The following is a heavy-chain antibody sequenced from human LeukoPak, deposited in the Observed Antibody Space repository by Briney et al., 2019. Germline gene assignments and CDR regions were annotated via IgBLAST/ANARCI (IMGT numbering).Heavy chain of an antibody. CDR3: ARGDFWSGYSIDY. J-gene: IGHJ4*02. Sequence: SETLSLTCTVSGGSISSYYWSWIRQPPGKGLEWIGYIYYSGSTYYNPSLKSRVTISVDTSKNQFSLKLSSVTAADTAVYYCARGDFWSGYSIDYWGQGTLVTVSS. D-gene: IGHD3-3*01. CDR1: GGSISSYY. V-gene: IGHV4-30-4*08. CDR2: IYYSGST.